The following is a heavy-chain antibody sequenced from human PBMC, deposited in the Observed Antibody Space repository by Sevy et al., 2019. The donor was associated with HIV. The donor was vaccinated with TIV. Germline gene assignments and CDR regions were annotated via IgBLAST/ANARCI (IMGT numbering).Heavy chain of an antibody. D-gene: IGHD3-16*02. CDR3: ARPYRY. J-gene: IGHJ4*02. Sequence: SETLSLTCGVYNGSFSDYYWSWFRQPPGKGLEWIGEINQSGSTTYNPSLKSRVPISIDASKNQFSLKLNSVTAAETAVYYCARPYRYWGQGSLVTVSS. CDR1: NGSFSDYY. CDR2: INQSGST. V-gene: IGHV4-34*01.